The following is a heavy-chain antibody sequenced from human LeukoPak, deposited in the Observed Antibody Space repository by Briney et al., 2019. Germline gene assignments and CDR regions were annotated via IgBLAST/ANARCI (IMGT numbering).Heavy chain of an antibody. Sequence: GASVKVSCKASGYTFTGYYMHWVRQAPGQGLEWMGRINPNSGGTDYAQKFQGRVTMTRDTSISTACMELSRLRSDGTAVYYFARDGDCTNGVCYTPPRXXFDPWGQGTLVTVSS. V-gene: IGHV1-2*06. CDR1: GYTFTGYY. CDR3: ARDGDCTNGVCYTPPRXXFDP. D-gene: IGHD2-8*01. CDR2: INPNSGGT. J-gene: IGHJ5*02.